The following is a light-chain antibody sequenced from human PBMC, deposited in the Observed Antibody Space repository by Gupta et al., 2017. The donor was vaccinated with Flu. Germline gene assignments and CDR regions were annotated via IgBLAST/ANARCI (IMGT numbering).Light chain of an antibody. CDR3: MQGAHWPWA. CDR2: LVS. V-gene: IGKV2-30*01. Sequence: DVVMTQPPLSLPVTLGQPASISCRSSQSLVYSDGNTVLHWFQQRPGQSPRRLIYLVSHRESGVPDRFSGSGSGTEFTLKISRVEAEDVGVYFCMQGAHWPWAFGQGAKVEIK. J-gene: IGKJ1*01. CDR1: QSLVYSDGNTV.